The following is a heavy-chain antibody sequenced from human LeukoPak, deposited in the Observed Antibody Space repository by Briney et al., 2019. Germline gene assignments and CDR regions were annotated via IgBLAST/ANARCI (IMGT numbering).Heavy chain of an antibody. J-gene: IGHJ5*02. CDR2: ISSSGSTI. V-gene: IGHV3-11*01. CDR1: GFTFSDYY. CDR3: AREDGYNNWFDP. D-gene: IGHD5-24*01. Sequence: GGSLRLSCAASGFTFSDYYMSWIRQAPGKGLEWVSYISSSGSTIYYADSVKGRFTISRDNAKDSLYLQMTSLRAEDTAVYYCAREDGYNNWFDPWGQGTLVTVSS.